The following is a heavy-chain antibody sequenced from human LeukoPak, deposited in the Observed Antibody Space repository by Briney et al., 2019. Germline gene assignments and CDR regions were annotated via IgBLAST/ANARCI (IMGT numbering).Heavy chain of an antibody. D-gene: IGHD5-12*01. CDR3: ARKPGYSGYDPHFDY. CDR1: GFTVSSNY. Sequence: PGGSLRLSCAASGFTVSSNYMSWVRHAPGKGLEWVSVIYSGGSTYYADSVKGRFTISRDNSKNTLYLQMNSLRAEDTAVYYCARKPGYSGYDPHFDYWGQGTLVTLSS. CDR2: IYSGGST. V-gene: IGHV3-53*01. J-gene: IGHJ4*02.